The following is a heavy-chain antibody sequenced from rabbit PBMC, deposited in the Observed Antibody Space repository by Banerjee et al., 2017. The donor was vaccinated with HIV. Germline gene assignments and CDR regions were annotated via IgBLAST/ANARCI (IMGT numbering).Heavy chain of an antibody. CDR1: GFSFSSVYD. J-gene: IGHJ4*01. D-gene: IGHD4-1*01. CDR3: ARDRLAGYFFDL. V-gene: IGHV1S45*01. CDR2: IYTGNDST. Sequence: QEQLVESGGGLVKPGASLTLTCTASGFSFSSVYDMCWVRQAPGKGLEWIGCIYTGNDSTYYASWTKGRFTFTKTSSTTVTLQMTSLTAADTATYFCARDRLAGYFFDLWGPGPLVTVS.